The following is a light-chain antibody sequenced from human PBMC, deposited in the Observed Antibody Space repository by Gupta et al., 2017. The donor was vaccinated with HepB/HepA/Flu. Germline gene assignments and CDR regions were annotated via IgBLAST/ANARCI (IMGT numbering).Light chain of an antibody. J-gene: IGLJ1*01. CDR3: CSFGPV. CDR1: SNNIGSYDF. CDR2: EVN. V-gene: IGLV2-23*02. Sequence: QSALTQPASVSGSPGQSITISCTGTSNNIGSYDFVSWYQQHPGKAPKLMIYEVNKRPSGVSNRFSGSKSGNTASLIISGLQAGDEAEYYCCSFGPVFGTGTKVTVL.